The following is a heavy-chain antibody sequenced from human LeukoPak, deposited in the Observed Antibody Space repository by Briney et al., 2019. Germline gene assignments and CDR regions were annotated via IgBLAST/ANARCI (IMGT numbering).Heavy chain of an antibody. CDR3: ARDNRGSYSTNAIDY. V-gene: IGHV3-33*01. D-gene: IGHD1-26*01. J-gene: IGHJ4*02. CDR2: IWYDGSSQ. CDR1: GFTFSSYG. Sequence: GGSLRLSCAASGFTFSSYGMNWVRQAPGKGLEWVAVIWYDGSSQYYADTVKGRFTISRDNSNNTLFLQMNSLRAEDTAVYYCARDNRGSYSTNAIDYWGQGTLVTVSS.